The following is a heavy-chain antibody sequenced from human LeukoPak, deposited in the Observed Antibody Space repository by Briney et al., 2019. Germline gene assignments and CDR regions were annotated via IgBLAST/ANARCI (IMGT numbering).Heavy chain of an antibody. CDR1: GYTFTGYY. CDR2: INPNSGGT. V-gene: IGHV1-2*02. Sequence: ASVKVSCKASGYTFTGYYMHWVRQAPGQGLEWMGWINPNSGGTNYAQRFQGRVTITRNTSISTAYMELSSLRSEDTAVYYCARVWYYDSSGYYSAFDIWGQGTMVTVSS. J-gene: IGHJ3*02. D-gene: IGHD3-22*01. CDR3: ARVWYYDSSGYYSAFDI.